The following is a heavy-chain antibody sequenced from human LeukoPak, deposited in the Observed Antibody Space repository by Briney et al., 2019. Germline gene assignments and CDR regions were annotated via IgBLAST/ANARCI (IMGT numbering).Heavy chain of an antibody. D-gene: IGHD3-22*01. V-gene: IGHV1-18*01. CDR1: GYTFTSYG. J-gene: IGHJ4*02. CDR2: VSAYNGNT. CDR3: ARSLVAVMTMSIDY. Sequence: ASVKVSCKASGYTFTSYGISWVRQAPGQGLEWMGWVSAYNGNTNYAQKLQGRVTMTTDTSTSTAYMELRSLRSDDTAVYYCARSLVAVMTMSIDYWGQGTLVTVSS.